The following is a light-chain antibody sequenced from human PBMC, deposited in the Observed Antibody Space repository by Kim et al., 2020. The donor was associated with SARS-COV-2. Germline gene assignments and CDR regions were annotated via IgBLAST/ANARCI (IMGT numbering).Light chain of an antibody. V-gene: IGLV2-23*02. Sequence: QCAPTQPASVSGSPGQSITISCTGTSSDVGSYNLVSWYQQHPGKAPKLMIYEVSKRPSGVSNRFSGSKSGNTASLTISGLQAEDEADYYCCSYAGSSLYVFGTGTKVTVL. CDR1: SSDVGSYNL. CDR3: CSYAGSSLYV. J-gene: IGLJ1*01. CDR2: EVS.